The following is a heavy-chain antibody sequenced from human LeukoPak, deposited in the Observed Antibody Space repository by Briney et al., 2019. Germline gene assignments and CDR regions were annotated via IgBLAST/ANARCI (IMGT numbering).Heavy chain of an antibody. Sequence: GGSLRLSCAASEFTFSSYSMNWVRQAPGKGLEWISFISRSISTMYYADSVKGRFTISRDNAKNSVYLQMNSLRTEDTAVYYCARGARATLGKDYYYGMDVRGQGTTVTVSS. CDR1: EFTFSSYS. CDR3: ARGARATLGKDYYYGMDV. J-gene: IGHJ6*02. V-gene: IGHV3-48*01. CDR2: ISRSISTM. D-gene: IGHD2-15*01.